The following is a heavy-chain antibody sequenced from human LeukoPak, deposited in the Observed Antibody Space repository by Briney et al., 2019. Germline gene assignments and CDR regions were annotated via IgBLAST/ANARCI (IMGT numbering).Heavy chain of an antibody. CDR1: GGSISSYY. Sequence: SETLSLTCTVYGGSISSYYWSWIRQPAGKGLEWIGRIYTSGSTNYNPSLKSRVTISVDTSKNQFSLKLTSVTAADTALYYCARAHRFRIAAAGTNRFYYYYYMDVWGKGTTVTISS. V-gene: IGHV4-4*07. CDR3: ARAHRFRIAAAGTNRFYYYYYMDV. J-gene: IGHJ6*03. CDR2: IYTSGST. D-gene: IGHD6-13*01.